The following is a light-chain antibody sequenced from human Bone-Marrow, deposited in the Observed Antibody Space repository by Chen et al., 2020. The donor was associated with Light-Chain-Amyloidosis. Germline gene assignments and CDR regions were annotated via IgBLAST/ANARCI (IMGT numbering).Light chain of an antibody. CDR2: GSS. CDR3: QEYGTSPLT. J-gene: IGKJ4*01. Sequence: EIVLTQSPGTLSLSPGEGANLSCRASQTISSNYLTWYQQKFGQAPRILIYGSSSRATGIPDRFTGSGSGTDLTLTINRLEPEDFAMCYCQEYGTSPLTFGGGTKVEIK. CDR1: QTISSNY. V-gene: IGKV3-20*01.